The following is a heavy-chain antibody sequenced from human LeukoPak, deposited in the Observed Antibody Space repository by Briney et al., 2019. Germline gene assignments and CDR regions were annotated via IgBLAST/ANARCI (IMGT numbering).Heavy chain of an antibody. CDR3: ARAGPQWELRVMDAFEI. CDR2: INPNSGGT. CDR1: GYTFTGYY. Sequence: ASVKVSCKASGYTFTGYYMHWVRQAPGQGLEWMGWINPNSGGTNYAQKFQGRVTMTRDTSISTAYMELSRLGSDDTAVYYCARAGPQWELRVMDAFEIWGQGTMVTVSS. J-gene: IGHJ3*02. D-gene: IGHD1-26*01. V-gene: IGHV1-2*02.